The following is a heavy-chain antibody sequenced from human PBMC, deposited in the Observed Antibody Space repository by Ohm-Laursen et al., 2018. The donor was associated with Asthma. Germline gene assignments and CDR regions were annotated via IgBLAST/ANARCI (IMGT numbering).Heavy chain of an antibody. CDR1: GFIFNNDF. V-gene: IGHV3-11*04. CDR3: AREWGGMDV. CDR2: ISSDDVTI. J-gene: IGHJ6*02. D-gene: IGHD1-26*01. Sequence: SLRLSCAAPGFIFNNDFMSWIRQAPGKGLEWVSYISSDDVTIYYADSVKGRFTISRDNAKHSLYLQMTSLRVEDTAVYYCAREWGGMDVWGPGATVTVSS.